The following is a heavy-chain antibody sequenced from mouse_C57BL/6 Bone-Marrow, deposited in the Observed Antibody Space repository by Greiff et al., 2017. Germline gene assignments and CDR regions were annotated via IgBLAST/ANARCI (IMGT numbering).Heavy chain of an antibody. V-gene: IGHV1-59*01. D-gene: IGHD2-2*01. CDR2: IDPSESYT. J-gene: IGHJ4*01. Sequence: VQLQQPGAELVRPGTSVKLSCKASGYTFTSYWMHWVKQRPGQGLEWIGVIDPSESYTNYNQKFKGKATLTVDTSSSTAYMQLSSLTSEDSAVYYCASDGYGYYAMDYWGQGTSVTVSS. CDR1: GYTFTSYW. CDR3: ASDGYGYYAMDY.